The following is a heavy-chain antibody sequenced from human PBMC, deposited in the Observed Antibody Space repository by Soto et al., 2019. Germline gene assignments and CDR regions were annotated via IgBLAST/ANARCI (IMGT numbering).Heavy chain of an antibody. CDR2: IYHSGST. J-gene: IGHJ6*02. CDR1: GGSISSSNW. Sequence: QVQLQESGPGLVKPSGTLSLTCAVSGGSISSSNWWSWVRQPPGKGLEWIGEIYHSGSTNYNPYLNSGVTIPVYKSQNQFSPKLSYVTAADTAVYYCARDHVITIFGVVPYGMDVWGQGTTVTVSS. CDR3: ARDHVITIFGVVPYGMDV. V-gene: IGHV4-4*02. D-gene: IGHD3-3*01.